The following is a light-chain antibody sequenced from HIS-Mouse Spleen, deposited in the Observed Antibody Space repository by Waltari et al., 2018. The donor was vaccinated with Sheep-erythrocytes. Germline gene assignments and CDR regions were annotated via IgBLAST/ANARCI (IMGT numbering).Light chain of an antibody. CDR2: EVS. V-gene: IGLV2-8*01. CDR1: SSYVGGYNY. CDR3: SSYAGSNNWV. J-gene: IGLJ3*02. Sequence: QSALTQPPSASGSPGQSVTISCPGTSSYVGGYNYVSWYQQHPGKAPKLMIYEVSKLPSGVPDRFSGSKSGNTASLTVSGLQAEDEADYYCSSYAGSNNWVFGGGTKLTVL.